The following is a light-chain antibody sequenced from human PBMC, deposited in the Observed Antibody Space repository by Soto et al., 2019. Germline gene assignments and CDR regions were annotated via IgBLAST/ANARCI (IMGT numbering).Light chain of an antibody. Sequence: QSVLTQPPSTSGTPGQRVTISCSGSSTNIGSNTVNWYQQLPGTAPKLLIYSNNQRPSGVPERFSGSNSGTSAPLAISVLQSEDEADYFCAAWDDRLDGAVFGGGTKLTVL. CDR2: SNN. J-gene: IGLJ2*01. CDR1: STNIGSNT. CDR3: AAWDDRLDGAV. V-gene: IGLV1-44*01.